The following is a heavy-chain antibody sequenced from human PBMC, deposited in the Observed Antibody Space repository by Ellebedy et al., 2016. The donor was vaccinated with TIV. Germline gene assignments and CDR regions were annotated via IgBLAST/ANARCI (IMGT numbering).Heavy chain of an antibody. J-gene: IGHJ4*02. CDR3: ARDAPGYSSGWYRYFDY. D-gene: IGHD6-19*01. CDR2: ISSSSSYI. V-gene: IGHV3-21*01. CDR1: GFTFSSYS. Sequence: GESLKISCAASGFTFSSYSMNWVRQAPGKGLEWVSSISSSSSYIYYADSVKGRFTISRDNAKNSLYLQMNSLRAEDTAVYYCARDAPGYSSGWYRYFDYWGQGTLVTVSS.